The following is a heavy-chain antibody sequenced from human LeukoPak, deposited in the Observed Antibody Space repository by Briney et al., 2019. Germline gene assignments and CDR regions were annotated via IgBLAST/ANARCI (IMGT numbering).Heavy chain of an antibody. Sequence: SETLSLTCTVSGGSISRYYWSWIRQPPGKGLEGIGSVYYSGGTNYNPSLKSRVAISADTSKNQFSLTLSSVTAADTAVYYCAREVLAAAGTYDYWGQGNLVTVSS. V-gene: IGHV4-59*01. CDR1: GGSISRYY. CDR2: VYYSGGT. J-gene: IGHJ4*02. CDR3: AREVLAAAGTYDY. D-gene: IGHD6-13*01.